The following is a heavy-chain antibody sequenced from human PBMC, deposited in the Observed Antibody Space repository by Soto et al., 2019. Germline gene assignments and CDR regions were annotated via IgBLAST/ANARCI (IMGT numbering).Heavy chain of an antibody. V-gene: IGHV1-46*03. CDR2: INPSGGST. CDR3: ARAGEAIVATIEFYYYYYMDV. CDR1: GYTFTSYG. J-gene: IGHJ6*03. D-gene: IGHD5-12*01. Sequence: ASVKVSCKASGYTFTSYGISWVRQAPGQGLEWMGIINPSGGSTSYAQKFQGRVTMTRDTSTSTVYMELSSLRSEDTAVYYCARAGEAIVATIEFYYYYYMDVWGKGTTVTVSS.